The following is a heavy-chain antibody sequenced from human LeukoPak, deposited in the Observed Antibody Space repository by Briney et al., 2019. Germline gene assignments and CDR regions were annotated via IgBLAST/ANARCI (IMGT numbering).Heavy chain of an antibody. D-gene: IGHD4-17*01. CDR2: ISSSSSYI. V-gene: IGHV3-21*01. J-gene: IGHJ6*03. CDR3: ARGDYGELYYMDV. Sequence: PGGSLRLSCAASGFTFSSYSMNWVRQAPGKGLEWVSSISSSSSYIYYADSVKGRVTISRDNAKNSLYLQMNSLRAEDTAVYYCARGDYGELYYMDVWGKGTTVTVSS. CDR1: GFTFSSYS.